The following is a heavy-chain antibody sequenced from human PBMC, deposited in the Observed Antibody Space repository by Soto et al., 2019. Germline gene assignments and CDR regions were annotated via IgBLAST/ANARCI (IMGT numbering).Heavy chain of an antibody. D-gene: IGHD2-8*02. J-gene: IGHJ4*02. CDR3: ARGQSSLLLDC. Sequence: PXXTLSLPFAVYGGSFSGYYWRWIRQPPGKGLEWIGEINHSGSTNYNPSLKSRVTISVDTSKNQFSLKLSYVTAADTAVYYCARGQSSLLLDCWGQGVLVTVSS. CDR2: INHSGST. V-gene: IGHV4-34*01. CDR1: GGSFSGYY.